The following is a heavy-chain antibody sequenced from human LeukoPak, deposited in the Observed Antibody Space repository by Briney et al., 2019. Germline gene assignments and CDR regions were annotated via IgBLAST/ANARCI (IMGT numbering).Heavy chain of an antibody. J-gene: IGHJ4*02. V-gene: IGHV3-20*04. D-gene: IGHD6-19*01. Sequence: GGSLRLSCAASGSTFGDHGMSWVRQVPGKGLEWVAGINWDGGSTGYADSVKGRFTISRDNAKNSLFLQMNSLRVEDTALYFCAMGDSSGWYFYYWGQGTLVTVSS. CDR1: GSTFGDHG. CDR2: INWDGGST. CDR3: AMGDSSGWYFYY.